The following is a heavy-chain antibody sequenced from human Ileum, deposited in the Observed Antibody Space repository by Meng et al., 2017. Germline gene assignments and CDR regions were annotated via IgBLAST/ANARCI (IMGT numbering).Heavy chain of an antibody. Sequence: QVQLRQSGPGLVRPSETLSLTCTVSGVSVNSGFYYWNWVRQPPGKGLEFIGSFHHSGSAHYNASLEGRVTMSLDTSKNQFSLRLTSVTAADSALYYCTGGPDSAKSGYWGQGTLVTVSS. J-gene: IGHJ4*02. D-gene: IGHD1-14*01. V-gene: IGHV4-61*01. CDR3: TGGPDSAKSGY. CDR2: FHHSGSA. CDR1: GVSVNSGFYY.